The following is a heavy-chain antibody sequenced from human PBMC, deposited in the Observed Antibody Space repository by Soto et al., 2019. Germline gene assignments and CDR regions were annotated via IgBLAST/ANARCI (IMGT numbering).Heavy chain of an antibody. CDR3: ARDGSSTANWIDP. Sequence: SETLSLTCTVSGDPLSYGGYYWTWIRQHPGKGLEWMGYIYHTGKTYYNPSLESRLTIXXXTXXXXXSLXLXXVTXADTAVYYCARDGSSTANWIDPWGQGTLVTVSS. J-gene: IGHJ5*02. CDR2: IYHTGKT. CDR1: GDPLSYGGYY. V-gene: IGHV4-31*03. D-gene: IGHD2-2*01.